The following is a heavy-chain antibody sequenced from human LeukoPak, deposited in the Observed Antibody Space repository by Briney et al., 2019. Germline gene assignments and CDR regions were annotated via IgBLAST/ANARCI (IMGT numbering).Heavy chain of an antibody. CDR2: IYYSGST. J-gene: IGHJ4*02. CDR1: GGSISIYY. CDR3: ARGQRSYLDY. V-gene: IGHV4-59*01. Sequence: SETLSLTCTVSGGSISIYYWSWIRQPPGKGLEWIGYIYYSGSTNYNPSLKSRVTISVDTSKNQFSLKLSSVTAADTAVYYCARGQRSYLDYWGQGTLVTVSS.